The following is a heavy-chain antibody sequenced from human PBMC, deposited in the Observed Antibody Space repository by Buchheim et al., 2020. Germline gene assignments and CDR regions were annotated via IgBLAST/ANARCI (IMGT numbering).Heavy chain of an antibody. V-gene: IGHV3-23*01. Sequence: EVQLLESGGGWEQPEGSLRLSCAASNFIFRNYAMSWVRQAPGKGLEWVSSIGGSGTTTWYADSVKGRFTISRDNSKNTVYLQVNSLRAEDTAVYYCAKSITGSTWAYDYWGQG. CDR2: IGGSGTTT. D-gene: IGHD1-7*01. J-gene: IGHJ4*02. CDR1: NFIFRNYA. CDR3: AKSITGSTWAYDY.